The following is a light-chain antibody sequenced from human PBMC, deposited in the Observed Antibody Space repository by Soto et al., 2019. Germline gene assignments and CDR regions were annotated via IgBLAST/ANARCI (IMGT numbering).Light chain of an antibody. Sequence: QSVLTQPRSVSGSPGQSVTISCTGTSSDVGGYNFVSWYQQHPGKAPKLILYDVSKRPSGVPDRFSGSKSGNTASLTISGLQAEDEADYYCCSYAGTYTLWVFGGGTQLTVL. CDR3: CSYAGTYTLWV. CDR1: SSDVGGYNF. CDR2: DVS. V-gene: IGLV2-11*01. J-gene: IGLJ3*02.